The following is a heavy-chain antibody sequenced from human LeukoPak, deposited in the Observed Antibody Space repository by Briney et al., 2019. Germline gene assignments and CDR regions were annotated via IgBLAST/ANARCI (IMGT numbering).Heavy chain of an antibody. Sequence: ASVKVSCKASGYTFTGYYMHWMRQAPGQGLEWMGWINPNSGGTNYAQKFQGRVTLTRDTSITTAYMELSRLRSDDTAVHYCARGGRYCSSTSCYQSYFDYWGQGTLVTVSS. J-gene: IGHJ4*02. V-gene: IGHV1-2*02. CDR3: ARGGRYCSSTSCYQSYFDY. CDR1: GYTFTGYY. D-gene: IGHD2-2*01. CDR2: INPNSGGT.